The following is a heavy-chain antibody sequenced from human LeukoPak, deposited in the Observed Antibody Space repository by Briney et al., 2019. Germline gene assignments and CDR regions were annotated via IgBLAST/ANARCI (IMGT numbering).Heavy chain of an antibody. CDR3: ARDGIVYDSSGLDAFDI. CDR2: ISYDGSNK. Sequence: GGSLRLSCIASGFSLSGYAMSWVRQAPGKGLEWVAVISYDGSNKYYADSVKGRFTISRDNSKNTLYLQMNSLRAEDTAVYYCARDGIVYDSSGLDAFDIWGQGTMVTVSS. D-gene: IGHD3-22*01. CDR1: GFSLSGYA. V-gene: IGHV3-30*04. J-gene: IGHJ3*02.